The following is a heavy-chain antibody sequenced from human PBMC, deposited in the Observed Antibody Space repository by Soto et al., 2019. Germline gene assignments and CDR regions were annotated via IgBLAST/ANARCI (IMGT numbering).Heavy chain of an antibody. CDR3: TREKVEEVAGVPDFDY. CDR1: GFNFGDYA. CDR2: IRPKAYGETS. V-gene: IGHV3-49*03. D-gene: IGHD2-15*01. Sequence: EVQLVESGGGLVEPGRSLRLSCAASGFNFGDYALTWFRQVPGKGLEWIGLIRPKAYGETSEYAASVRGRFTISRDDSKSTAYLQMNGLKIEDTAVYFCTREKVEEVAGVPDFDYWGQGTLVTVSS. J-gene: IGHJ4*02.